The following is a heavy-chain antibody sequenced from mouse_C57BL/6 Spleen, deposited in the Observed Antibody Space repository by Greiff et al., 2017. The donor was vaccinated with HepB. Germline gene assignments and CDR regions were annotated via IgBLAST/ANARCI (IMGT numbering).Heavy chain of an antibody. J-gene: IGHJ2*01. Sequence: VQLQQSGAELVKPGASVKISCKASGYAFSSYWMNWVKQRPGKGLEWIGQIYPGDGDTNYNGKFKGKATLTADKSSSTAYMQLSSLTSEDSAVYFCARKGVYDYDVYFDYWGQGTTLTVSS. CDR2: IYPGDGDT. D-gene: IGHD2-4*01. CDR3: ARKGVYDYDVYFDY. CDR1: GYAFSSYW. V-gene: IGHV1-80*01.